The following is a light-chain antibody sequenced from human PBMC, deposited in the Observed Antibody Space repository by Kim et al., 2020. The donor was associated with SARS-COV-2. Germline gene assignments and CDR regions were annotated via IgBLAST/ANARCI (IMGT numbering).Light chain of an antibody. CDR2: GKN. Sequence: SSELTQDPAVSVALGQKVRITCQGDSLRNYYASWYQQKPGQAPVLVIYGKNNRPSGIPDRFSGSSSGNTASMTITGAQAEDEADYYCNSRDSSGNHLGVFGTGTKVTVL. V-gene: IGLV3-19*01. J-gene: IGLJ1*01. CDR1: SLRNYY. CDR3: NSRDSSGNHLGV.